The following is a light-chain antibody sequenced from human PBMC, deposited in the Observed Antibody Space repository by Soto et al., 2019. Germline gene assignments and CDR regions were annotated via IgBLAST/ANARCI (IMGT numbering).Light chain of an antibody. CDR2: DTS. J-gene: IGKJ1*01. V-gene: IGKV3-15*01. CDR1: QSVSSSY. CDR3: QQYNNWPPWT. Sequence: EIVLTQSPGTLSLSPGERATLSCRASQSVSSSYLAWYQQKPGQSPRLLIYDTSTRATGVPTRFSGSRSGAEFTLTISSLQSEDYAIYYCQQYNNWPPWTFGQGTKVDIK.